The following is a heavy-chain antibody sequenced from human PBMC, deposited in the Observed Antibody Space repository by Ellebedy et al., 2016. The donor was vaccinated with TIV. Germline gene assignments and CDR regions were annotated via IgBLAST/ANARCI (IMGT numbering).Heavy chain of an antibody. V-gene: IGHV3-7*01. CDR1: GFNLRSYW. Sequence: GESLKISCAASGFNLRSYWMTWVRQAPGKGLEWVAKIRQEGDEIYYVESVKGRFTISRDNAKNSLFLQMKSLRVEDTAVYYCARRASYGDYAVQVNPWFDPWGQGTLVTVSS. D-gene: IGHD4-17*01. CDR2: IRQEGDEI. J-gene: IGHJ5*02. CDR3: ARRASYGDYAVQVNPWFDP.